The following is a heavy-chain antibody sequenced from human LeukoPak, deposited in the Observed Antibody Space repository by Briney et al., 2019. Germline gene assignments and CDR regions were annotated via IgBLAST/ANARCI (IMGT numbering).Heavy chain of an antibody. CDR2: IYYSGST. V-gene: IGHV4-59*01. Sequence: SETLSLTCAVYGGSFGGYYWSWIRQPPGKGLEWIGYIYYSGSTNYNPSLKSRVTISVDTSKNQFSLKLSSVTAADTAVYYCARAQLTSTTWGFDPWGQGTLVTVSS. D-gene: IGHD4/OR15-4a*01. CDR1: GGSFGGYY. J-gene: IGHJ5*02. CDR3: ARAQLTSTTWGFDP.